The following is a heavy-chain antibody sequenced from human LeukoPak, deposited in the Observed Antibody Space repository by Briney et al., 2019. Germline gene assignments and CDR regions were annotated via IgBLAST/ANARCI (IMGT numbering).Heavy chain of an antibody. D-gene: IGHD6-19*01. V-gene: IGHV4-34*01. CDR1: GGSFSDYY. CDR2: MNDSPSA. J-gene: IGHJ4*02. Sequence: SETLSLTCAVYGGSFSDYYWSWVRQPPGKGLEWIGEMNDSPSASYNPSLKSRVTISRDTSTNQFSLKLTSVTAADTAVYYCATSSGWDWGGYWGQGTLITVSS. CDR3: ATSSGWDWGGY.